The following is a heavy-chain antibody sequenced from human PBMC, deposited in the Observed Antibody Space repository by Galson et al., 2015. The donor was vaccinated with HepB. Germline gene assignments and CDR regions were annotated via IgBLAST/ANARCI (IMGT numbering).Heavy chain of an antibody. CDR3: IRMADLSGYSSS. Sequence: SCAASGFTFSGSAIHWVRQTSGKGLEWVGRIRTKASNYATAYAASLQGRFTISRDDSKNTAYLHMKSLKTEDTAVYYCIRMADLSGYSSSWGQGTLVTVSS. D-gene: IGHD6-13*01. CDR2: IRTKASNYAT. CDR1: GFTFSGSA. V-gene: IGHV3-73*01. J-gene: IGHJ4*02.